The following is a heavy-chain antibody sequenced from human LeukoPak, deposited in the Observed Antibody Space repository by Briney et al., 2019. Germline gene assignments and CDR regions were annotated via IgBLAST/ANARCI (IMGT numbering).Heavy chain of an antibody. CDR3: AREVRYYGSGSYYPLFDY. CDR2: IYYSGST. J-gene: IGHJ4*02. V-gene: IGHV4-59*01. CDR1: GGSISSYY. D-gene: IGHD3-10*01. Sequence: PSETLSLTCTVSGGSISSYYWSWIRQPPGKGLEWIGYIYYSGSTNYNPSLKGRVTITVDTSKNQFSLKLSSVTAADTAVYYCAREVRYYGSGSYYPLFDYWGQGTLVTVSS.